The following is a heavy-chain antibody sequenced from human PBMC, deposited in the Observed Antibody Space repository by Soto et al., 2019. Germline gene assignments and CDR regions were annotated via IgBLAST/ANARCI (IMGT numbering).Heavy chain of an antibody. CDR3: AKSRYSDSSGDFYDS. Sequence: GGSLRLSCAASAFTFNNYAMSWVRQAPGKGLEWVSGIGGSGRTTYYADSVKGRFTISRDNSNNTLFLQMNSLRAEDTAVYYCAKSRYSDSSGDFYDSWGKGTLVTV. D-gene: IGHD3-22*01. V-gene: IGHV3-23*01. CDR1: AFTFNNYA. CDR2: IGGSGRTT. J-gene: IGHJ5*02.